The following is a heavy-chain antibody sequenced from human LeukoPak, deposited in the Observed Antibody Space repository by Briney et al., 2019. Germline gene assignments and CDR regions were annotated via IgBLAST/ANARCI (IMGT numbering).Heavy chain of an antibody. CDR2: IIPIFGTA. D-gene: IGHD1-26*01. V-gene: IGHV1-69*06. J-gene: IGHJ6*03. CDR3: ARVGATYRDYYYYMDV. CDR1: GGTFSSYA. Sequence: RASVKVSCKASGGTFSSYAISWVRQAPGQGLEWMGGIIPIFGTANYAQKFQGRVTITADKSTSTAYMELSSLRSEDTAVYYCARVGATYRDYYYYMDVWGKGTTVTVSS.